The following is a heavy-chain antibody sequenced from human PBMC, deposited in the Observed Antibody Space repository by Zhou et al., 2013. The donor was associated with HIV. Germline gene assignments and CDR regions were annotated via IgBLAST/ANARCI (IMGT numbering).Heavy chain of an antibody. D-gene: IGHD3-22*01. CDR3: ARDQGNYYDSSGYYLPTDY. J-gene: IGHJ4*02. Sequence: QVQLVQSGAEMKKPGASVKVSCKASGYTFTSYAISWVRQAPGQGLEWMGRIIPIFGTANYAQKFQGRVTITADESTSTAYMELSSLRSEDTAVYYCARDQGNYYDSSGYYLPTDYWGQGTLVTVSS. V-gene: IGHV1-69*13. CDR1: GYTFTSYA. CDR2: IIPIFGTA.